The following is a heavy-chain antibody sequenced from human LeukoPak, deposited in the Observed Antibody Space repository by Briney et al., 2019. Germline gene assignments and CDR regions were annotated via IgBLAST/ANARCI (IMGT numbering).Heavy chain of an antibody. D-gene: IGHD5-24*01. V-gene: IGHV3-23*01. CDR3: AQGRDGYNPFDY. CDR2: INSDGDST. J-gene: IGHJ4*02. Sequence: GGSLRLSCAASGFTFSSYTMTWVRQAPGKGLDWVSSINSDGDSTYFAHSVKGRFTISRDNSKNTVHLLLNRLRAEDTAVYYCAQGRDGYNPFDYWGQGTLVTVSS. CDR1: GFTFSSYT.